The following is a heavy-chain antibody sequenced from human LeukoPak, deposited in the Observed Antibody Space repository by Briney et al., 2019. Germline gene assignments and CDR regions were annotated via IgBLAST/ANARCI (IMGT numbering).Heavy chain of an antibody. Sequence: GGSLRLSCAASGFTFSSYWMHWVRQGPGKGLVWVSRINTDGSSTNYADSVKGRFTISRDNAKNTLYLQMNSLRAEDTAVYYCARDRSSRYYYYMDVWGKGTTVIVSS. CDR2: INTDGSST. V-gene: IGHV3-74*01. D-gene: IGHD6-6*01. J-gene: IGHJ6*03. CDR3: ARDRSSRYYYYMDV. CDR1: GFTFSSYW.